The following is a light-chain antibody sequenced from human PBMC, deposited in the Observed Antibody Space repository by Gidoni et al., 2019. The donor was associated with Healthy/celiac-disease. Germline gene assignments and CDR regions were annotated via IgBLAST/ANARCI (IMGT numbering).Light chain of an antibody. CDR1: QSISSY. CDR2: AAS. V-gene: IGKV1-39*01. Sequence: DIQMTQSPSSLSASVGDRVTITCRASQSISSYLNWYQQKPGKAPKLLMYAASSLQSGVPSRFSGSGSGTDFTLTISSLQPEDFATYYCQQSYSTSWTFXXXTKVEIK. CDR3: QQSYSTSWT. J-gene: IGKJ1*01.